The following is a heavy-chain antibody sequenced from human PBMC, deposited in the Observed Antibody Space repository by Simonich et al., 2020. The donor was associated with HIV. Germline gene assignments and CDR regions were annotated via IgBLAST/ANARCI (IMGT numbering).Heavy chain of an antibody. CDR2: IIPSFGTA. D-gene: IGHD4-17*01. J-gene: IGHJ2*01. Sequence: QVQLVQSGAEVRKPGSSVKVSCKASGGTFSSYAISWVRQAPGQGLEWMGGIIPSFGTATDYEQKFQGRVTITADKSTSIAYMELTSLRSEDTAVYYCARDRRSMTTVAYSWYFDLWGRGTLVTVSS. CDR3: ARDRRSMTTVAYSWYFDL. CDR1: GGTFSSYA. V-gene: IGHV1-69*13.